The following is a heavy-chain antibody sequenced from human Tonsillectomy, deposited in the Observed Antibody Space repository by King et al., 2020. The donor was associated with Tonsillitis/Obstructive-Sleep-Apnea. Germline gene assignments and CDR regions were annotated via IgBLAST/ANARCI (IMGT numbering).Heavy chain of an antibody. Sequence: VQLVESGAEVKKPGESLKISCKGSGYSFTTYWIGWVRQMPGKGLEWMGIIYPGDSDTRYSPSFQGQVTISADKFISTAYLQWNSLKASDTAIYYCARHSGQWLVLHDAFDIWGQGTMVTVSS. CDR3: ARHSGQWLVLHDAFDI. V-gene: IGHV5-51*01. CDR1: GYSFTTYW. CDR2: IYPGDSDT. J-gene: IGHJ3*02. D-gene: IGHD6-19*01.